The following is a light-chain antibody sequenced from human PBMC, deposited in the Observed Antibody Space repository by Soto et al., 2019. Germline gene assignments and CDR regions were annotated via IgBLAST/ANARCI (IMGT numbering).Light chain of an antibody. V-gene: IGKV3-20*01. J-gene: IGKJ1*01. CDR1: QSVSSSY. CDR3: QQYGSSSWT. CDR2: GTS. Sequence: EIVLTQSPGTLSLSPGERATLSCRASQSVSSSYLAWYQQKPGQAPRLLIYGTSSRATAIPDRFSGSGSGTDFTLTISRLEPEDLAVYYCQQYGSSSWTFGQGT.